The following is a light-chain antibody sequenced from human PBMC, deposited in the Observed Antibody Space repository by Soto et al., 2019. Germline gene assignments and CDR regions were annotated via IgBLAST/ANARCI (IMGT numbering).Light chain of an antibody. Sequence: EIVLTQSPATLSLPPGERAALFCRASQIVSNYLAWYQQKPGQAPRLLIYDASNRATGIPARFSGSGSGTDFTLTISSLEPEDFAVYYCQQRSNWPTFGQGTKVDIK. CDR2: DAS. CDR1: QIVSNY. J-gene: IGKJ2*01. CDR3: QQRSNWPT. V-gene: IGKV3-11*01.